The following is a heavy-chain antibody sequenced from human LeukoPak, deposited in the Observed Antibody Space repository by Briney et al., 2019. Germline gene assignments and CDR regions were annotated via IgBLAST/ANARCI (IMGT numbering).Heavy chain of an antibody. Sequence: GRSLRLSCAASGFTFSIYWMSWVRQAPGKGLEWVANIKQDGSEKYYVDSVRGRFTISRDNAKNSLYLQMNSLRAEDTAVYYCARDANQVGKYDYWGQGTLVTVSS. J-gene: IGHJ4*02. V-gene: IGHV3-7*01. CDR3: ARDANQVGKYDY. CDR2: IKQDGSEK. CDR1: GFTFSIYW.